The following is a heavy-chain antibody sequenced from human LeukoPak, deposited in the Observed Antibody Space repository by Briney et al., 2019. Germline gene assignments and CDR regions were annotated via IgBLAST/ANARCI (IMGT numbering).Heavy chain of an antibody. CDR2: IWYDGNNK. CDR3: AKDWGYTTMVSYYFDY. J-gene: IGHJ4*02. CDR1: GFTFSSYG. V-gene: IGHV3-33*06. D-gene: IGHD5-18*01. Sequence: GGSLRLSCAASGFTFSSYGMHWVRQAPGKGLEWVAVIWYDGNNKYYAESVKGRFTISRDNSKNTLYLQMNSLRAEDTAVYYCAKDWGYTTMVSYYFDYWGQGALVTVSS.